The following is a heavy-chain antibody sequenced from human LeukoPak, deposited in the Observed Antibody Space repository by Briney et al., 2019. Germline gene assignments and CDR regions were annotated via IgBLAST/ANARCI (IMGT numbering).Heavy chain of an antibody. Sequence: SETLSLTCAVYGGSFSGYYWSWLRQPPGKGLEWIGEINHSGSTNYNPSLKSRVTISVDTSKNQFSLKLSSVTAADTAVYYCARGTYGSGSYHYYYGMDVWGQGTTVTVSS. V-gene: IGHV4-34*01. J-gene: IGHJ6*02. D-gene: IGHD3-10*01. CDR2: INHSGST. CDR3: ARGTYGSGSYHYYYGMDV. CDR1: GGSFSGYY.